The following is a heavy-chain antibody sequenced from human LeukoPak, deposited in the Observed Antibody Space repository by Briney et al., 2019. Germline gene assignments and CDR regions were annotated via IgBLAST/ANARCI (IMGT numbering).Heavy chain of an antibody. CDR1: GFTICSYW. J-gene: IGHJ5*02. CDR3: ARGVGYCSSTSCYWWFDP. D-gene: IGHD2-2*01. Sequence: GGSLSLSCAASGFTICSYWMHWVRQAPGKGLVWVSSINSDGSSTSYADSVKGRFTISRDNAKNTLYLQMNSLRAEDTAVYYCARGVGYCSSTSCYWWFDPWGQGTLVTVSS. CDR2: INSDGSST. V-gene: IGHV3-74*01.